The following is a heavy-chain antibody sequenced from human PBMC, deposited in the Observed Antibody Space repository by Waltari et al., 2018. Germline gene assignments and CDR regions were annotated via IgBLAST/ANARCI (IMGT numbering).Heavy chain of an antibody. CDR1: GCSISSSNYY. Sequence: QVQLQESGPGLVKPSQTLSLTCTVPGCSISSSNYYWSWIRQHPGKGLEWIGFIYSSGTTYYSPSLRSRVIISVDTSKNQFSLKLNSVTAADTAVYYCAVPLTRYGSFDHWGQGTLVTVSS. D-gene: IGHD5-18*01. V-gene: IGHV4-31*03. CDR2: IYSSGTT. J-gene: IGHJ4*02. CDR3: AVPLTRYGSFDH.